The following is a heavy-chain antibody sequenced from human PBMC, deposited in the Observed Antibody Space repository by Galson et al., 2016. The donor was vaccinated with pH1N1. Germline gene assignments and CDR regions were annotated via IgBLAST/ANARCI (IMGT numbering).Heavy chain of an antibody. Sequence: SVKVSCKASGGIFGSSAISYVRQAPGQGLEWMGGIIAIFNTATYAQKFQGRLTMTSDTSTSTVSMELSSLKSDDTAVYSCARDLARQHDYWGQGTLVTVSS. CDR3: ARDLARQHDY. J-gene: IGHJ4*02. CDR2: IIAIFNTA. CDR1: GGIFGSSA. D-gene: IGHD1-1*01. V-gene: IGHV1-69*05.